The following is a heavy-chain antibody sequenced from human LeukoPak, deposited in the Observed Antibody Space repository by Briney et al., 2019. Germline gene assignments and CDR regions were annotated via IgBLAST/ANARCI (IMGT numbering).Heavy chain of an antibody. V-gene: IGHV3-9*01. CDR1: GFTFDDYA. CDR3: AKDINDYSSHGGFDY. CDR2: ISWNSGSI. D-gene: IGHD4-11*01. J-gene: IGHJ4*02. Sequence: GRSLRLSCAASGFTFDDYAMHWVRQAPGKGLEWDSGISWNSGSIGYADSVKGRFTISRDNAENSLYLQMNSLRAEDTALYYCAKDINDYSSHGGFDYWGQGTLVTVSS.